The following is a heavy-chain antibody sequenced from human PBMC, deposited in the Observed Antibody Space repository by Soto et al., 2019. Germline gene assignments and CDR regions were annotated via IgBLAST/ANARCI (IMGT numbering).Heavy chain of an antibody. Sequence: QITLKESGPTLVKPTQTLTLTCTFSGFSLSTSAAGGGWIRQPPGKALEWLALIYWDGDERYSPCLKSRLTITKDTSKNQVVLTMTNMDPADTATYSCAHGSCTSADCYPNPYLDYWGQGILVTVSS. CDR1: GFSLSTSAAG. J-gene: IGHJ4*02. CDR3: AHGSCTSADCYPNPYLDY. V-gene: IGHV2-5*02. D-gene: IGHD2-2*01. CDR2: IYWDGDE.